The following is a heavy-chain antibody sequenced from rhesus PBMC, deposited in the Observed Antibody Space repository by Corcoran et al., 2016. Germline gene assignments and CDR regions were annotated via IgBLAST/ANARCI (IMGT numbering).Heavy chain of an antibody. CDR3: TGEDGSTEPCDY. Sequence: EVQLVESGGGLVQPGGSLRLPCAASGFTFSDYSMSWVRQAPGQGLEWVSSFMSAVSDIYYADPVKGQFTISRDNAKYSLSLQMKSLKTEDTAVYYCTGEDGSTEPCDYWGQGVLVTVSS. CDR2: FMSAVSDI. CDR1: GFTFSDYS. J-gene: IGHJ4*01. D-gene: IGHD4-29*01. V-gene: IGHV3S16*01.